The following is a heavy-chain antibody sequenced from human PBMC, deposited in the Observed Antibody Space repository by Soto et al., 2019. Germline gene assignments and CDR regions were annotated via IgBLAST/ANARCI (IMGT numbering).Heavy chain of an antibody. Sequence: VGSLRLSCATSGFPFSDYYMSWIRQAPGKGLEWLSHISPKSTYRNYADSVKGRFTISRDNTKSSLFLQMNSLGVEDTAVYCCARGGGGGLFEHWGQGVLVTVSS. V-gene: IGHV3-11*06. J-gene: IGHJ4*02. CDR1: GFPFSDYY. CDR3: ARGGGGGLFEH. D-gene: IGHD2-21*01. CDR2: ISPKSTYR.